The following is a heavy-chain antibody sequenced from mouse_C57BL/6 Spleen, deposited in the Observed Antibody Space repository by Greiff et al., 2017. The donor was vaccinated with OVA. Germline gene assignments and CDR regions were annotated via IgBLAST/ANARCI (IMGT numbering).Heavy chain of an antibody. Sequence: ESGPGLVKPSQSLSLTCSVTGYSITSGYYWNWIRQFPGNKLEWMGYISYDGSNNYNPSLKNRISITRDTSKNQFFLKLNSVTTEDTATYYCAREGTSYFDVWGTGTTVTVSS. CDR1: GYSITSGYY. CDR3: AREGTSYFDV. J-gene: IGHJ1*03. CDR2: ISYDGSN. D-gene: IGHD3-3*01. V-gene: IGHV3-6*01.